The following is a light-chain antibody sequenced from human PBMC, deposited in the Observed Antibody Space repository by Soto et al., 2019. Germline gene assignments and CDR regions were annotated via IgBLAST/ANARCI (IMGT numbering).Light chain of an antibody. J-gene: IGKJ2*01. CDR3: QQYGRSPLMYT. CDR2: DAS. Sequence: EIVLTQSPGTLSLSPGERATLSCRASQSVTSNYLAWYQQKPGQAARLLIYDASTRAAGVPDRFSGSGSGTDFTLTITRLEPEDFAVYYCQQYGRSPLMYTFGQGTELGVK. CDR1: QSVTSNY. V-gene: IGKV3-20*01.